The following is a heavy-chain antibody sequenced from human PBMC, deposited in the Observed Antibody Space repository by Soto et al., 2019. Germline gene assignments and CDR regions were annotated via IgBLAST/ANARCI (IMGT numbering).Heavy chain of an antibody. J-gene: IGHJ5*02. D-gene: IGHD2-15*01. CDR3: AREVVVAATGWFDP. CDR2: IIPIFGTA. V-gene: IGHV1-69*12. CDR1: GGTFSSYA. Sequence: QVQLVQSGAEVKKPGSSVKVSCKASGGTFSSYAISWVRQAPGQGLEWMGGIIPIFGTANYAQKFQGRVXIXAXDXTSTAYMELGSLRSEDTAGYCCAREVVVAATGWFDPWGQGTLVTVSS.